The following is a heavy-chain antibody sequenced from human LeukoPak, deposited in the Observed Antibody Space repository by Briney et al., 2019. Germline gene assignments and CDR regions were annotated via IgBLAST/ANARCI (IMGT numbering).Heavy chain of an antibody. J-gene: IGHJ4*02. CDR2: IYYSGST. CDR3: ARDRGLLWFGEGRYFDY. D-gene: IGHD3-10*01. Sequence: PSETLSLTCAVSGYPISSGYYWSWIRQPPGKGLEWIGYIYYSGSTNYNPSLKSRVTISVDTSKNQFSLKLSSVTAADTAVYYCARDRGLLWFGEGRYFDYWGQGTLVTVSS. CDR1: GYPISSGYY. V-gene: IGHV4-61*01.